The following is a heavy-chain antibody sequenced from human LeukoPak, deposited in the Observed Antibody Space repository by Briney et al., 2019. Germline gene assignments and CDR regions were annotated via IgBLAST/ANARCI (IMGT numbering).Heavy chain of an antibody. J-gene: IGHJ4*02. V-gene: IGHV1-69*06. D-gene: IGHD3-10*01. CDR1: GGTFSSYA. Sequence: SVKVSCKASGGTFSSYAISWVRQAPGQGLEWMGGIIPIFGTANYAQKFQGRVTITADKSTSTAYMELSSLRSEDTAVYYCARGLFGSGSYYASFDYWGQGTLVTVSS. CDR3: ARGLFGSGSYYASFDY. CDR2: IIPIFGTA.